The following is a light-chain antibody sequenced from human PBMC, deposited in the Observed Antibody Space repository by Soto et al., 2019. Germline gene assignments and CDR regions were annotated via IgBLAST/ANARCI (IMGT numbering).Light chain of an antibody. CDR1: SSNIGSNT. J-gene: IGLJ3*02. V-gene: IGLV1-44*01. CDR3: AAWDDSLNGWV. Sequence: QLVLTQPPSASGTPGQRVTISCSGSSSNIGSNTVNWYQQLPGTAPKLLIYSNYQRPSGVPDRFSGSKSGTSASLAISGLQSEDEADYYCAAWDDSLNGWVFGGGTKVTVL. CDR2: SNY.